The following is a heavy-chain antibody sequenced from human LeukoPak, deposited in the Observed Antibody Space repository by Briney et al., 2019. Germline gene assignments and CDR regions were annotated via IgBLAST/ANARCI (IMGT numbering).Heavy chain of an antibody. CDR2: IKSKTDGGTT. J-gene: IGHJ5*02. CDR3: TRHMYSSSSNWFDP. CDR1: GFTFSNAW. D-gene: IGHD6-6*01. V-gene: IGHV3-15*01. Sequence: GGSLRLSCAASGFTFSNAWMSWVRQAPGKGLEWVGRIKSKTDGGTTDYAAPVKGRFTISRDDSKNTLYLQMNSLKTEDTAVYYCTRHMYSSSSNWFDPWGQGTLVTVSS.